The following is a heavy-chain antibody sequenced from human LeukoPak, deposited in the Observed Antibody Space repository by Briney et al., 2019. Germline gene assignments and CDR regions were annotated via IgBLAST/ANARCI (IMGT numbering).Heavy chain of an antibody. Sequence: GSLRLSCAASGFTFSSYAMSWVRQAPGKGLEWVSAISGSGGSTYYADSVKGRFTISRDNSKNTLYLQMNSLRAEDTAVYYCAKEGKAMARVYYYYMDVWGKGTTVTVSS. CDR3: AKEGKAMARVYYYYMDV. J-gene: IGHJ6*03. CDR2: ISGSGGST. V-gene: IGHV3-23*01. CDR1: GFTFSSYA. D-gene: IGHD3-10*01.